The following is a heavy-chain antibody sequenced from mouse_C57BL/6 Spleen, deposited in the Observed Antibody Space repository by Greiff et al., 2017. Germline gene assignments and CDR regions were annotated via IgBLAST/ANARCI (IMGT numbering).Heavy chain of an antibody. Sequence: LQESGPELVKPGASVKISCKASGYTFTDYYINWVKQRPGQGLEWIGWIYPGSGNTKYNEKFKGQATLTVDTSSSTAYMQLSSLTSEDSAVFVGARSDYDGNETYFDVWGTGTTVTVSS. V-gene: IGHV1-84*01. D-gene: IGHD1-1*01. J-gene: IGHJ1*03. CDR1: GYTFTDYY. CDR3: ARSDYDGNETYFDV. CDR2: IYPGSGNT.